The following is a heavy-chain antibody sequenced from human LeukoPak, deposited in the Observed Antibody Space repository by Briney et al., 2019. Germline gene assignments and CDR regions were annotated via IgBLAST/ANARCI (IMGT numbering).Heavy chain of an antibody. J-gene: IGHJ4*02. Sequence: GASVKVSCKASGYTFTGYYMHWVRQAPGQGLEWMGRINPNSGGTNYAQKFQGRVTMTRDTSISTAYMELSRLRSDDTAVYYCARGPLAANHAGLRDYWGQGTLDTVSS. CDR3: ARGPLAANHAGLRDY. CDR2: INPNSGGT. D-gene: IGHD2-15*01. V-gene: IGHV1-2*06. CDR1: GYTFTGYY.